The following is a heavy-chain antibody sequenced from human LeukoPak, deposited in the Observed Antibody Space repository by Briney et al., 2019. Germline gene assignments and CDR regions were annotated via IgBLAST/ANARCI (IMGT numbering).Heavy chain of an antibody. Sequence: GGSLRLSCAASGFTFTNYDMHWVRQVTGKGLEWVSAIGIPGDTYYVGSVKGRFTISRDSAKNSLSLQMNSLRAEDTAVYYCARVLHKRNYDSSTYYGYWGQGTLVTVSS. CDR1: GFTFTNYD. J-gene: IGHJ4*02. CDR2: IGIPGDT. CDR3: ARVLHKRNYDSSTYYGY. D-gene: IGHD3-22*01. V-gene: IGHV3-13*01.